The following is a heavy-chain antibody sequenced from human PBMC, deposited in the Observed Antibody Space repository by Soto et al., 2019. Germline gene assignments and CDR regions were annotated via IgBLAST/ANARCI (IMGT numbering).Heavy chain of an antibody. V-gene: IGHV4-59*12. CDR3: ARAKEIGYCSSTSCFPENWFDP. D-gene: IGHD2-2*01. Sequence: SETLSLTCTVSGGSISSYYWSWIRQPPGKGLEWIGYIYYSGSTNYNPSLKSRVTISVDKSKNQFSLKLSSVTAADTAVYYCARAKEIGYCSSTSCFPENWFDPWGQGTLVTVSS. J-gene: IGHJ5*02. CDR1: GGSISSYY. CDR2: IYYSGST.